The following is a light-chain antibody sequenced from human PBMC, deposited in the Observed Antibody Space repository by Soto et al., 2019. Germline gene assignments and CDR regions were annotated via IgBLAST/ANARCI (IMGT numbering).Light chain of an antibody. CDR2: SNN. Sequence: QSVLTQPPSASGTPGQTVTISCSGSSSNIGSNIVNWYQHLPGTAPKLLIYSNNQRPSGVPDRFSGSKSGTSASLAISGLQSEDEADYYCAAWDGSLRARVFGGGTKLTVL. J-gene: IGLJ2*01. CDR1: SSNIGSNI. V-gene: IGLV1-44*01. CDR3: AAWDGSLRARV.